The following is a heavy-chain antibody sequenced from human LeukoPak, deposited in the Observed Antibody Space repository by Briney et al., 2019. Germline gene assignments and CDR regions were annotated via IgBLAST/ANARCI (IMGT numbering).Heavy chain of an antibody. CDR2: IYYSGST. J-gene: IGHJ2*01. V-gene: IGHV4-39*07. Sequence: KASETLSLTCTVSGGSISSSSYYWGWIRQPPGKGLEWIGSIYYSGSTYYNPSLTSRVTISVDTSKNQFSLKVSSVTAADTAVYYCATITGDRSGYWYFDLWGRGTLVTVSS. CDR3: ATITGDRSGYWYFDL. D-gene: IGHD7-27*01. CDR1: GGSISSSSYY.